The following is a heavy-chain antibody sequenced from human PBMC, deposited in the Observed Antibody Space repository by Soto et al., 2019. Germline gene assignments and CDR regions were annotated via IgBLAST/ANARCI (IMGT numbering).Heavy chain of an antibody. Sequence: GASVKVSCKASGYTFTSYAMHWVRQAPGQRLEWMGWINAGNGNTKYSQKFQGRVTITRDTSASTAYMELSSLRSEDTAAYYCARGGIAAAGSNWFDPWGQGTLVTVSS. D-gene: IGHD6-13*01. CDR1: GYTFTSYA. J-gene: IGHJ5*02. CDR2: INAGNGNT. V-gene: IGHV1-3*01. CDR3: ARGGIAAAGSNWFDP.